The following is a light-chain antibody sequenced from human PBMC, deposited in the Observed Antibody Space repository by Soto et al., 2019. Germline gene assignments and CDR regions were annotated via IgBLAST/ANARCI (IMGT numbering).Light chain of an antibody. V-gene: IGKV1-5*03. Sequence: DIQMTQSPSTLSASVGDRVTITCRASQSISDLLAWYQQKPGKAPKLLIYKASSLKSWVPSRFSGSGSGTEYSLTISSLQPDYFASYYCQQYNVYLTFVQGTKVEIK. CDR2: KAS. CDR1: QSISDL. J-gene: IGKJ1*01. CDR3: QQYNVYLT.